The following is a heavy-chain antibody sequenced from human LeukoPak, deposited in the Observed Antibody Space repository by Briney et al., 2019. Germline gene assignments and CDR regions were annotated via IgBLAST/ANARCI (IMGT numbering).Heavy chain of an antibody. CDR2: ISSSSSYI. CDR3: ARDGSWTKMDV. Sequence: GGSLSLSGAASGFTFSGYSRTWVRQAPGKGLEWVSSISSSSSYIYYADSVKGRFTISRDNAKNSLYLQMNSLRAEDTAVYYCARDGSWTKMDVWGKGTTVTVSS. V-gene: IGHV3-21*01. D-gene: IGHD3-10*01. CDR1: GFTFSGYS. J-gene: IGHJ6*04.